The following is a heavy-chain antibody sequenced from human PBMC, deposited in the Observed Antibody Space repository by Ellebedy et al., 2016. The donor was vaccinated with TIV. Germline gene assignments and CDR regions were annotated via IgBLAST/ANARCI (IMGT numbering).Heavy chain of an antibody. CDR1: GYSFTSYW. CDR3: ARLPTYYYGSGSARGQNYYYYGMDV. V-gene: IGHV5-51*01. J-gene: IGHJ6*02. D-gene: IGHD3-10*01. Sequence: GESLKISXKGSGYSFTSYWIGWVPQMPGKGLEWLGIFYPGDSDTRYSPSFQGQVTISADKSISTAYLQWSSLKASDTAMYYCARLPTYYYGSGSARGQNYYYYGMDVWGQGTTVTVSS. CDR2: FYPGDSDT.